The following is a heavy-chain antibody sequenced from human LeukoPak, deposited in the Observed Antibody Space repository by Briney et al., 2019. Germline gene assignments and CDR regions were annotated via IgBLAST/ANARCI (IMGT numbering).Heavy chain of an antibody. CDR1: GYSFSNYW. D-gene: IGHD3-22*01. Sequence: TTGESLKISCKASGYSFSNYWIGWVRQMPGKGLEWMGIIYPGDSDTRYSPSSQGQVTISADKSISTAYLQWSSLKASDTAMYYCARQYYYDSSGYYYFDYWGQGTLVTVSS. V-gene: IGHV5-51*01. CDR3: ARQYYYDSSGYYYFDY. CDR2: IYPGDSDT. J-gene: IGHJ4*02.